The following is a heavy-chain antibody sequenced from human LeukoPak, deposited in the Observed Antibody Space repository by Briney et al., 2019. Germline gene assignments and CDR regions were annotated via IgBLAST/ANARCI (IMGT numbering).Heavy chain of an antibody. V-gene: IGHV3-53*01. D-gene: IGHD3-22*01. Sequence: GGSLRLSCAASGFTVSSIHMVWVRQAPGKGLEWVSVTYTGGNSYYADSVKGRFIISRDISKNTLYLQMNSLRAEDSALHYCARGGRGSAAVVAPRSFDIWGQGTMVTVSS. CDR3: ARGGRGSAAVVAPRSFDI. CDR2: TYTGGNS. CDR1: GFTVSSIH. J-gene: IGHJ3*02.